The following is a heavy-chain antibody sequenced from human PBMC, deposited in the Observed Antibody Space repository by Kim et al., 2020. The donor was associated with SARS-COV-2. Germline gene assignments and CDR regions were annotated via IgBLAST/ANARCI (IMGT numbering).Heavy chain of an antibody. V-gene: IGHV3-21*01. J-gene: IGHJ4*02. Sequence: GGSLRLSCAASGFTFSSYSMNWVRQAPGKGLEWVSSISSSSSYIYYADSVKGRFTISRDNAKNSLYLQMNSLRAEDTAVYYCARTVLINYDFWSGYYNYPGYWGQGTLVTVSS. CDR2: ISSSSSYI. D-gene: IGHD3-3*01. CDR3: ARTVLINYDFWSGYYNYPGY. CDR1: GFTFSSYS.